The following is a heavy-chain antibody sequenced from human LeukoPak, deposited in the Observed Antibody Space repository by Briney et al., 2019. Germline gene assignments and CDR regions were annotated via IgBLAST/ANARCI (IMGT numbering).Heavy chain of an antibody. CDR2: ISGGGST. CDR1: GFTFSSYA. Sequence: GGSLRLSCAASGFTFSSYAMSWVCQAPGRGLEWVSLISGGGSTYYADSVMGRFTVSRDNSKNTLYLQMNSLRDEDTAVYYCARLDSSGPHIWGQGTMVTVSS. V-gene: IGHV3-23*01. CDR3: ARLDSSGPHI. J-gene: IGHJ3*02. D-gene: IGHD3-22*01.